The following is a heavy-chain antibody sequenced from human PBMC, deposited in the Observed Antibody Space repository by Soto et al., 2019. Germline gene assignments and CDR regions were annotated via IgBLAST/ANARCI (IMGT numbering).Heavy chain of an antibody. CDR3: ARQPLELPYNWFDP. V-gene: IGHV4-39*01. Sequence: QLQLQESGPGLVKPSETLSLTCTVSGGSISSSSYYWGWIRQPPGKGLEWIGSIYYSGSTYYNPSLKSRVTISVDTSKNQFSLKLSSVTAADTAVYYCARQPLELPYNWFDPWGQGTLVTVSS. CDR2: IYYSGST. CDR1: GGSISSSSYY. D-gene: IGHD1-7*01. J-gene: IGHJ5*02.